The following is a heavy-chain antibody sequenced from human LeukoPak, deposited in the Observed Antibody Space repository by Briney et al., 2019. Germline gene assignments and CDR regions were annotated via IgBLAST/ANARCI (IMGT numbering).Heavy chain of an antibody. V-gene: IGHV3-23*01. CDR2: IVGDGSTT. Sequence: GGSLRLSCAASGFTFSKSAMTWVLQAPGRGLEWVSAIVGDGSTTYYADSVRGRFTISRDNSKSTLYLQVNSLRVEDTAVYYCAKLGLGYADYWGQGTLVSVSS. D-gene: IGHD3/OR15-3a*01. J-gene: IGHJ4*02. CDR1: GFTFSKSA. CDR3: AKLGLGYADY.